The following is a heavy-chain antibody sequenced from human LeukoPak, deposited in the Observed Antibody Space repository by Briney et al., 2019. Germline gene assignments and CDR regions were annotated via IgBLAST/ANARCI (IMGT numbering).Heavy chain of an antibody. D-gene: IGHD3-22*01. J-gene: IGHJ4*02. CDR1: GYTFTSYY. CDR3: ARDGSYYYDSSRYNSLY. Sequence: GASVKVSCKASGYTFTSYYMHWVRQAPGQGLEWMGIINPSGGSTSYAQKFQGRVTMTRDTSTSTVYMELSSLRSEDTAVYYCARDGSYYYDSSRYNSLYWGQGTLVTVSS. CDR2: INPSGGST. V-gene: IGHV1-46*01.